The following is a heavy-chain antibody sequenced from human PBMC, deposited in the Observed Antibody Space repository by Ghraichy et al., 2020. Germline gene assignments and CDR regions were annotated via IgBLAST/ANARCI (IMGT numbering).Heavy chain of an antibody. V-gene: IGHV3-74*01. J-gene: IGHJ2*01. CDR2: ISEDASYT. Sequence: GGSLRLSCAVSGFTFNTYLMHWVRQAPGEGLVWVSRISEDASYTNYADSVKGRFTISRDNAKNMLYLQMNSLRPEDTAVYYCARDQGTTGHDWYFDLWGRGTLVTVSS. CDR3: ARDQGTTGHDWYFDL. D-gene: IGHD1-1*01. CDR1: GFTFNTYL.